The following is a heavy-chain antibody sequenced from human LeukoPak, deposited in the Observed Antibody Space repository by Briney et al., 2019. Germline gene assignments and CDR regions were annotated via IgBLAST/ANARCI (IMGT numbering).Heavy chain of an antibody. CDR3: ARVGYYYDSSGYADY. CDR2: IYTSGST. Sequence: PSETLSLACTVSGGSISSYYWSWIRQPAGKGLEWIGRIYTSGSTNYNPSLKSRVTMSVDTSKNQFSLKLSSVTAADTAVYYCARVGYYYDSSGYADYWGQGTLVTVSS. J-gene: IGHJ4*02. V-gene: IGHV4-4*07. CDR1: GGSISSYY. D-gene: IGHD3-22*01.